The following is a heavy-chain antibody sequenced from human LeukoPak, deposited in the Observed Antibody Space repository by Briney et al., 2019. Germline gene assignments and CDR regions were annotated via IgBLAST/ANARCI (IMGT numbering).Heavy chain of an antibody. Sequence: TGGSLRLSRAASGFTFSSYWMHWVRQAPGKGLVWVSRINSDGSSTSYADSVKGRFTISRDNAKNTLYLQMNSLRAEDTAVYYCARGLGPTTKIAVAGTGFGWWGQGTLVTVSS. CDR3: ARGLGPTTKIAVAGTGFGW. J-gene: IGHJ4*02. V-gene: IGHV3-74*01. D-gene: IGHD6-19*01. CDR1: GFTFSSYW. CDR2: INSDGSST.